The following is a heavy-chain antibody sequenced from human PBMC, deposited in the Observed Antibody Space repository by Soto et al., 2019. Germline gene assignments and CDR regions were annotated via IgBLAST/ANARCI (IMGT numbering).Heavy chain of an antibody. CDR2: ITVYNGNT. D-gene: IGHD6-25*01. J-gene: IGHJ6*03. V-gene: IGHV1-18*01. Sequence: GASVKVSCKASGYTFTTYALTWVRQAPGQGLEWMGWITVYNGNTNYAQKLQGRVTLTTDTSTSTAYMELRSLRSDDTAVYYCARGGGYYYYMDVWDKGTTVTVSS. CDR1: GYTFTTYA. CDR3: ARGGGYYYYMDV.